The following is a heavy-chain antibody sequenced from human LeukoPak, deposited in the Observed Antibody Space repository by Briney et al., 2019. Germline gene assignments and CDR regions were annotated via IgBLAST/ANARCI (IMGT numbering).Heavy chain of an antibody. V-gene: IGHV3-49*04. CDR1: GFTFSSYA. CDR2: IRSKAYGGTT. J-gene: IGHJ6*02. D-gene: IGHD1/OR15-1a*01. Sequence: GGSLRLSCAASGFTFSSYAMSWVRQAPGKGLEWVGFIRSKAYGGTTEYAASVKGRFTISRDDSKSIAYLQMNSLKTEDTAVYYCTRAGGTGYYGMDVWGQGTTVTVSS. CDR3: TRAGGTGYYGMDV.